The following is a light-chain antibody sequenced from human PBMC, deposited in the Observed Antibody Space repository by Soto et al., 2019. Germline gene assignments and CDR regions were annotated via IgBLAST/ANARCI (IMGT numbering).Light chain of an antibody. J-gene: IGLJ3*02. V-gene: IGLV2-14*01. Sequence: QSALTQPASVSGSPGQSITISCTGTSRDVGGYNYVSWFQQHPGKAPKLMIYEVSNRPSGVSNRFSGSKSGNTASLTISGLQAEDEADYYCSSYTSSLIWVFGGGTKLTVL. CDR1: SRDVGGYNY. CDR3: SSYTSSLIWV. CDR2: EVS.